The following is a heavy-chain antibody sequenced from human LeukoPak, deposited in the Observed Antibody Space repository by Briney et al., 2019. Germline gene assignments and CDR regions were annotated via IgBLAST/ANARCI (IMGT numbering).Heavy chain of an antibody. CDR2: IKSKTGGDTK. D-gene: IGHD1-26*01. CDR3: SADTRELLYRPDY. CDR1: GFTLTNAW. J-gene: IGHJ4*02. V-gene: IGHV3-15*05. Sequence: PGGSLTLSRPVYGFTLTNAWMSWVRHPPEKGLEWEGRIKSKTGGDTKHHADQEKGRLTMSRDDSENTLYLQIKSLKAEDTAVYYCSADTRELLYRPDYWGQEALVTVSS.